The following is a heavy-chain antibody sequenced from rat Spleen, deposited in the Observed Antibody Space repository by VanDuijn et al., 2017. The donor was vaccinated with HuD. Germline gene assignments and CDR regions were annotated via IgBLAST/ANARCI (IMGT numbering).Heavy chain of an antibody. CDR3: TRGHGSYALWYFDF. V-gene: IGHV2-63*01. CDR2: MRYNGDT. Sequence: QVQLKESGPGLVQPSQTLSLTCTVSGFSLSSNGVSWVRQPPGKGLEWMGRMRYNGDTSYNSALKSRLSISRDTSKNQVFLKMNSLQTDDTGTYYCTRGHGSYALWYFDFWGPGTMVTVSS. CDR1: GFSLSSNG. J-gene: IGHJ1*01. D-gene: IGHD1-2*01.